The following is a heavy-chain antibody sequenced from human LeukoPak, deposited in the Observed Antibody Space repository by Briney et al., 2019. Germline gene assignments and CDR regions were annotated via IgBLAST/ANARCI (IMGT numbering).Heavy chain of an antibody. CDR2: IYYSGST. D-gene: IGHD3-22*01. Sequence: SETLSLTCTVSGGSISSYYWSWIRQSPGKGLEWIGYIYYSGSTNYNPSLKSRVSISVDTSKNQFSLKLSSVTAADTAVYYCARDRSAGLNDYWGQGTLVTVSS. CDR3: ARDRSAGLNDY. V-gene: IGHV4-59*01. CDR1: GGSISSYY. J-gene: IGHJ4*02.